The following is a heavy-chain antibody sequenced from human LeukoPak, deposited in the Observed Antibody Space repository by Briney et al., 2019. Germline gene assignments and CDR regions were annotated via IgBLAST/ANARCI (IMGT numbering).Heavy chain of an antibody. Sequence: SETLSLTCAVYGGSFSSYYWSWIRQPAGKGLEWIGRIYTSGSTNYNPSLKSRVTMSVDTSKNQFSLKLSSVTAADTAVYYCARALKYYDILTGYYSPYYYYMDVWGKGTTVTVSS. J-gene: IGHJ6*03. D-gene: IGHD3-9*01. V-gene: IGHV4-59*10. CDR1: GGSFSSYY. CDR2: IYTSGST. CDR3: ARALKYYDILTGYYSPYYYYMDV.